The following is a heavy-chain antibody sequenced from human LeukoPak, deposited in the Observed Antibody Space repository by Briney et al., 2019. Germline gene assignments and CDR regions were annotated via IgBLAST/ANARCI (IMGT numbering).Heavy chain of an antibody. CDR3: ARDTVLLWFGDSFDY. CDR1: GFTFSSYA. D-gene: IGHD3-10*01. V-gene: IGHV3-30*04. Sequence: PGGSLRLSCAASGFTFSSYAMHWVRQAPGKGLEWVAVISYDGSNKYYADSVKGRFTISRDNSKNTLYLQMNSLRVEDTAVYYCARDTVLLWFGDSFDYWGQGTLVTVSS. CDR2: ISYDGSNK. J-gene: IGHJ4*02.